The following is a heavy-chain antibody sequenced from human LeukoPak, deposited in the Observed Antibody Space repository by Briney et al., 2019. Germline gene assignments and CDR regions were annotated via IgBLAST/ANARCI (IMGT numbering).Heavy chain of an antibody. CDR3: ARDGVLRNFDWLFPYYMDV. Sequence: GGSLRLSCAASGFTVSSNYMSWVRQAPGKGLEWVSYISSFSGTSNYADSVKGRFTISRDNAKNSLYLQMNSLRAEDTAVYYCARDGVLRNFDWLFPYYMDVWGKGTTVTISS. V-gene: IGHV3-48*01. CDR1: GFTVSSNY. CDR2: ISSFSGTS. D-gene: IGHD3-9*01. J-gene: IGHJ6*03.